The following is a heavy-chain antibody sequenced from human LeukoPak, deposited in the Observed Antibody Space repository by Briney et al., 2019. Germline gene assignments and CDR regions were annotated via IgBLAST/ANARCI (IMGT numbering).Heavy chain of an antibody. CDR2: IQYTGTT. CDR1: GGSIRSSSYN. J-gene: IGHJ6*03. D-gene: IGHD1-26*01. Sequence: SETLSLTCTVSGGSIRSSSYNWGWIRQPPGKGLEWIGSIQYTGTTYYNPSLKSRVTISVDTSKNQFSLRLSSVTAADTALYYCASSAGSFYFYYYMDVWGKGTTVTVSS. V-gene: IGHV4-39*07. CDR3: ASSAGSFYFYYYMDV.